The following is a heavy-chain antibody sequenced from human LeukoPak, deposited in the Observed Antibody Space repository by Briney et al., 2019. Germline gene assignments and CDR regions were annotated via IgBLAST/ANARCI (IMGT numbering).Heavy chain of an antibody. Sequence: GGSLRLSCAASGFTFSSYAMSWVRQAPGKGLEWVSAISGSGGSTYCADSVKGRFTISRDNSKNTLYLQMNSLRAEDTAVYYCAKGTSGYGSGSTSSYYYYYGMDVWGQGTTVTVSS. D-gene: IGHD3-10*01. J-gene: IGHJ6*02. CDR3: AKGTSGYGSGSTSSYYYYYGMDV. V-gene: IGHV3-23*01. CDR2: ISGSGGST. CDR1: GFTFSSYA.